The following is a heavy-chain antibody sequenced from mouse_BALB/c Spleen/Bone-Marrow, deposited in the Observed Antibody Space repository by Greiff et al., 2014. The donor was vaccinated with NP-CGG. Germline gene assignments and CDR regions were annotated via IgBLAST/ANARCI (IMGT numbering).Heavy chain of an antibody. Sequence: EVQLQQSVTVLSRPGASVKMSCKASGYSFSTYWMHWVKQRPGQGLEWIGAIYPGNSDSSYNQKFEGKAKLTAVTSASTAYMELISLTHEDSAVYYCTRRGSSAFPYWGQGTLVTVPA. CDR1: GYSFSTYW. D-gene: IGHD1-1*01. CDR3: TRRGSSAFPY. V-gene: IGHV1-5*01. CDR2: IYPGNSDS. J-gene: IGHJ3*01.